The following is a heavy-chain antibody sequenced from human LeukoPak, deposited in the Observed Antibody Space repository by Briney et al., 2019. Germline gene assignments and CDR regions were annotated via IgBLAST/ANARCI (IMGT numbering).Heavy chain of an antibody. Sequence: GGSLRLSCEASGFTFSSYWMSWVRQAPGKGLEWVANIKQDGSEKYYVDSVKGRFTIYRDNAKNSVYLQLSSLRAVDTAVYYCARDLYYYDSSGTEAFDVWGQGTMVTVSS. CDR2: IKQDGSEK. D-gene: IGHD3-22*01. V-gene: IGHV3-7*01. CDR1: GFTFSSYW. J-gene: IGHJ3*01. CDR3: ARDLYYYDSSGTEAFDV.